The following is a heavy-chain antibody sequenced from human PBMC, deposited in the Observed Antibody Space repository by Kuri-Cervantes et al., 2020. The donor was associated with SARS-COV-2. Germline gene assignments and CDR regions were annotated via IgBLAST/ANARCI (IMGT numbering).Heavy chain of an antibody. CDR3: AKGFMSTPPTKDFDP. D-gene: IGHD4-23*01. J-gene: IGHJ5*02. CDR1: GFTFSSYW. CDR2: ISYHGRDT. Sequence: GGSLRLSCAASGFTFSSYWMHWIRQAPGKGLEWVSVISYHGRDTYYADSVNGRFTISRDRSKDTLYLQMTRLRAEDTAIYSCAKGFMSTPPTKDFDPWGQGTLVTVSS. V-gene: IGHV3-23*01.